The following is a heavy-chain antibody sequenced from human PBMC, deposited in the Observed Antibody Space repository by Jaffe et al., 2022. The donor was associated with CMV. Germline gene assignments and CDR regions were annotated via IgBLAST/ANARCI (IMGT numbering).Heavy chain of an antibody. V-gene: IGHV3-15*01. CDR3: TASSYDVLDAFDM. CDR1: GFIFSNAW. CDR2: IKSRADGGTT. Sequence: EVQLVESGGGLVKPGGSLRLSCAASGFIFSNAWMNWVRQAPGKGLEWVGRIKSRADGGTTDYAAPVRDTFSISRDDSRNTLYLQINSLKIEDTAVYYCTASSYDVLDAFDMWGQGTMVTVSS. J-gene: IGHJ3*02. D-gene: IGHD3-3*01.